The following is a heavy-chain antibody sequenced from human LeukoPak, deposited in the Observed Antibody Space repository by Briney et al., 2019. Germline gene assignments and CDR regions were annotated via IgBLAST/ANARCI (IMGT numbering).Heavy chain of an antibody. V-gene: IGHV5-51*01. CDR3: ARLPYYYGSGERGMDV. CDR2: IYPGDSDA. CDR1: GYSFTSYW. D-gene: IGHD3-10*01. J-gene: IGHJ6*02. Sequence: ESLKISWKGSGYSFTSYWIGWVRQMPGKGLEWMGIIYPGDSDARYSPSFQGQVTISADKSISTAYLQWSSLKASDTAMYYCARLPYYYGSGERGMDVWGQGTTVTVSS.